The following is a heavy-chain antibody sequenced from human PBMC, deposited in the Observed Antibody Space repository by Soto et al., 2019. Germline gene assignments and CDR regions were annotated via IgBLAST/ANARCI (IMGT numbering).Heavy chain of an antibody. CDR3: ARRYGGNFDY. CDR1: GGSISSYY. J-gene: IGHJ4*02. Sequence: LSLTCTVSGGSISSYYWSWFRQPPGKGLEWIGYIYYSGSTNYNPSLKSRVTISVDRSKNQFSLKLSSVTAADTAVYYCARRYGGNFDYWGQGTLVTVSS. D-gene: IGHD1-26*01. CDR2: IYYSGST. V-gene: IGHV4-59*01.